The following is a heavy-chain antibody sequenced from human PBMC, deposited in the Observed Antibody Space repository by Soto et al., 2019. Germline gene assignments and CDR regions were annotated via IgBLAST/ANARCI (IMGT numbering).Heavy chain of an antibody. CDR3: ARPSYSSGWYNWFDP. Sequence: QVQLVESGGGLVKPGGSLRLSCAASGFTFSDYYMSWIRQAPGKGLEWVSYISSSSSYTNYADSVKGRFTISRDNAKNSLYLQMNSLGAEDTAVYYCARPSYSSGWYNWFDPWGQGTLVTVSS. J-gene: IGHJ5*02. V-gene: IGHV3-11*06. D-gene: IGHD6-19*01. CDR2: ISSSSSYT. CDR1: GFTFSDYY.